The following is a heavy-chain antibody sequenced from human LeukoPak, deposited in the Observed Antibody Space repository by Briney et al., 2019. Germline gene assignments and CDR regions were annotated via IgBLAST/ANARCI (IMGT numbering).Heavy chain of an antibody. D-gene: IGHD4-17*01. CDR1: GYTLTELS. CDR2: FDSEDGET. CDR3: ATAPGYGDYRFDP. Sequence: ASGKVSCKVSGYTLTELSMHWVRQAPGKGLEWMGGFDSEDGETIYAQKFQGRVTMNEDTSTDTAYVELSSLRSEDTAVYYCATAPGYGDYRFDPWGQGTLVTVSS. J-gene: IGHJ5*02. V-gene: IGHV1-24*01.